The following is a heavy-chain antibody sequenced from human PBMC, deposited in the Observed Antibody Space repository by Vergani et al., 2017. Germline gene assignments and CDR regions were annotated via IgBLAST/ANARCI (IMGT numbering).Heavy chain of an antibody. V-gene: IGHV5-51*01. Sequence: EVQLVQSGAEVKTPGESLTISCKGSGYSFTSYWIGWVRQMPGKGLEWMGIIYPGDSDTRYSPSFQGQVTISADKSISTAYLQWSSLKASDTAMYYCARQAPSGWLQTSYWYFDLWGRGTLVTVSS. D-gene: IGHD5-24*01. CDR3: ARQAPSGWLQTSYWYFDL. CDR2: IYPGDSDT. J-gene: IGHJ2*01. CDR1: GYSFTSYW.